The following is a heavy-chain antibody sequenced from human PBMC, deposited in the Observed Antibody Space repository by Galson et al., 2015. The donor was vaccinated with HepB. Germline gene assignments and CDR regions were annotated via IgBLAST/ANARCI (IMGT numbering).Heavy chain of an antibody. Sequence: SLRLSCAASGFTFRPYSLNWVRQAPGTGLEWVSSISPSSAYIYYADSVKGRFTISRDDAENSLFLQMNSLRAEDTGVYYCTRERKVGATTGDYWGQGTLVTVSS. CDR2: ISPSSAYI. J-gene: IGHJ4*02. CDR1: GFTFRPYS. V-gene: IGHV3-21*01. CDR3: TRERKVGATTGDY. D-gene: IGHD1-26*01.